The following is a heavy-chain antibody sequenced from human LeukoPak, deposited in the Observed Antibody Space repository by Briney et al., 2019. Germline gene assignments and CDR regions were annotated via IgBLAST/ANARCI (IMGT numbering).Heavy chain of an antibody. CDR1: GGSISSSSYY. CDR3: ARHMVGGLRLGELDSDY. Sequence: SETLSLTCTVFGGSISSSSYYWGWIRQPPGKGLEWIGSIYYSGSTYYNPSLKSRVTISVDTSKNQFSLKLSSVTAADTAVYYCARHMVGGLRLGELDSDYWGQGTLVTVSS. J-gene: IGHJ4*02. CDR2: IYYSGST. D-gene: IGHD3-16*01. V-gene: IGHV4-39*01.